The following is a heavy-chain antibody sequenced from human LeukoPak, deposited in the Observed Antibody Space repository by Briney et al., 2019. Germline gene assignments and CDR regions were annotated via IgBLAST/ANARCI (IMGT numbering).Heavy chain of an antibody. D-gene: IGHD3-10*01. V-gene: IGHV3-15*01. CDR2: IKSKTDGGTT. CDR3: TTDLNYYGSGSPETNDY. CDR1: GFTFSNAW. Sequence: GGSLRLSCAASGFTFSNAWMSWVRQAPGKGLEWVGRIKSKTDGGTTDYAAPVKGRFTISRADSKNTLYLQMNSLKTEDTAVYYCTTDLNYYGSGSPETNDYWGQGTLVTVSS. J-gene: IGHJ4*02.